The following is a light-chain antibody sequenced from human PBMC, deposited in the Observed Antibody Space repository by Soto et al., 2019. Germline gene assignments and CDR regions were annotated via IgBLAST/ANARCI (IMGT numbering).Light chain of an antibody. V-gene: IGKV3-20*01. CDR3: QHYDSSPPGS. CDR2: GAS. J-gene: IGKJ2*01. Sequence: EIVLTQSPGTLSLSPGERATLSCRASQSVSSTYLAWYQQKPGQTPRLLIYGASSRATGIPDRFSGSGSGTDFTLTISRLEPEDFAVYYCQHYDSSPPGSFGQGTKLEIK. CDR1: QSVSSTY.